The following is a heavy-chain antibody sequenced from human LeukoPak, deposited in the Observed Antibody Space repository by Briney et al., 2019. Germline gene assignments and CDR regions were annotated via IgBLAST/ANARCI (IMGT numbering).Heavy chain of an antibody. CDR2: ISSSSSYI. CDR1: GFTFSSYS. CDR3: ARDVVDTAMVPDAFDI. Sequence: PGGSLRLSCAASGFTFSSYSMNWVRQAPGKGLEWVSSISSSSSYIYYADSVKGRFTISRDNAKNSLYLQMNSLRAEDTAVYYCARDVVDTAMVPDAFDIRGQGTMVTVSS. D-gene: IGHD5-18*01. V-gene: IGHV3-21*01. J-gene: IGHJ3*02.